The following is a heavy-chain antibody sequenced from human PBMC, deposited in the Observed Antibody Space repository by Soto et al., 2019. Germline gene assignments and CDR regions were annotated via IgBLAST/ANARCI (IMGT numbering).Heavy chain of an antibody. J-gene: IGHJ4*02. V-gene: IGHV4-59*01. CDR3: ALWVLEWLPHSFDY. CDR1: GGSMSSYY. Sequence: QVQLQESGPGLVKPSETLSLTCTVSGGSMSSYYWSWIRQPPGMGLEWIGYIFYSGTTNYNPSLKSRVTISVDTSKDQFSLHLSSVTPADTAVYYCALWVLEWLPHSFDYWGQGTLVTVSS. CDR2: IFYSGTT. D-gene: IGHD3-3*01.